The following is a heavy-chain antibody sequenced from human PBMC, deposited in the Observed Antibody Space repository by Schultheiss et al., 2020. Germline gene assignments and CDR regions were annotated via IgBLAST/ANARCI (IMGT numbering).Heavy chain of an antibody. Sequence: SETLSLTCTVSGGSISSSSYYWGWIRQPPGKGLEWIGSIYYSGSTYYNPSLKSRVTISVDTSKNQFSLKLSSVTAADTAVYYCARDLPGGMDVWGQGTTVNV. V-gene: IGHV4-39*07. J-gene: IGHJ6*02. CDR3: ARDLPGGMDV. CDR1: GGSISSSSYY. CDR2: IYYSGST.